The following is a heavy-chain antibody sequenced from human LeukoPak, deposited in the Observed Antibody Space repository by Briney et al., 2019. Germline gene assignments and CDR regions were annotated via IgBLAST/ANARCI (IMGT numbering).Heavy chain of an antibody. V-gene: IGHV3-21*01. CDR1: GFTLSSYS. D-gene: IGHD3-10*01. J-gene: IGHJ4*02. Sequence: GGSLRLSCAASGFTLSSYSMNCGRPAPEKGLEWVSSISSSSSYIYYADSVKGRFTISRDNAKNSLYLQMNSLRAEDTPVYYCARDPYYYGSGSPYYFDYWGQGTLVTVSS. CDR2: ISSSSSYI. CDR3: ARDPYYYGSGSPYYFDY.